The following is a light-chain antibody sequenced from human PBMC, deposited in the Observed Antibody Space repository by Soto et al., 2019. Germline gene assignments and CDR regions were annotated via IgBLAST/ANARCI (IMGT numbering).Light chain of an antibody. V-gene: IGKV3-15*01. CDR3: QQYNNWSPIT. J-gene: IGKJ5*01. Sequence: EIVMTQSPATLSVSPGERATLSCSASQSISSNLACYQQKPGQSPRLLIYDASTRATGIPARFSGSGSGTEFTLTISSLQSEDFAVYYCQQYNNWSPITFGQGTRLEIK. CDR2: DAS. CDR1: QSISSN.